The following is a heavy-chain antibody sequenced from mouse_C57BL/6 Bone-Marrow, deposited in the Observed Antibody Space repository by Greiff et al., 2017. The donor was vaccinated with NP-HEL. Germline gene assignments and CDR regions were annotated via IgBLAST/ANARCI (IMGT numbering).Heavy chain of an antibody. CDR2: ISNLAYSI. J-gene: IGHJ1*03. CDR3: ARHEERVYYGSSHWYFDV. V-gene: IGHV5-15*01. D-gene: IGHD1-1*01. Sequence: EVMLVESGGGLVQPGGSLKLSCAASGFTFSDYGMAWVRQAPRKGPEWVAFISNLAYSIYYADTVTGRFTISRENAKNTLYLEMSSLRSEDTAMYYCARHEERVYYGSSHWYFDVWGTGTTVTVSS. CDR1: GFTFSDYG.